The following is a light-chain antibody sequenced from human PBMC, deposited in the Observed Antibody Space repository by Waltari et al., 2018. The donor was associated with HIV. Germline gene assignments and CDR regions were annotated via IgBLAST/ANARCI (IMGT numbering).Light chain of an antibody. J-gene: IGLJ2*01. CDR2: GNN. CDR3: QSYDRSLSGSV. V-gene: IGLV1-40*01. Sequence: QSVLTQPPSVSGAPGQRVTISCPGSSSNIGAVSDVHSSRQLPGTAPKLLIYGNNNRPSGVPDRFSGSKSGTSASLAITGLQAEDEADYYCQSYDRSLSGSVFGGGTKLTVL. CDR1: SSNIGAVSD.